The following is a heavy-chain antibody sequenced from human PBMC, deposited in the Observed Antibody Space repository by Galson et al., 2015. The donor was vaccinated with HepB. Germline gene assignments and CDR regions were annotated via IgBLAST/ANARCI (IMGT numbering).Heavy chain of an antibody. D-gene: IGHD3-22*01. CDR3: AKGDDYDSSGYYLKRYYYYGMDV. J-gene: IGHJ6*02. CDR2: ISYDGSNK. CDR1: GFTFSSYG. V-gene: IGHV3-30*18. Sequence: SLRLSCAASGFTFSSYGMHWVRQAPGKGLEWVAVISYDGSNKYYADSVKGRFTISRDNSKNTLYLQMNSLRAEDTAVYYCAKGDDYDSSGYYLKRYYYYGMDVWGQGTTVTVSS.